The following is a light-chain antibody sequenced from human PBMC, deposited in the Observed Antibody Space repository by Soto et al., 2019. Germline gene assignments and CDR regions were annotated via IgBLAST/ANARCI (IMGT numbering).Light chain of an antibody. CDR3: SAYSDIDTKV. CDR1: SSDVGGYDY. V-gene: IGLV2-14*01. CDR2: EVG. J-gene: IGLJ1*01. Sequence: QSVLTQPASVSGSPGQSITISCTGTSSDVGGYDYVSWYQLHPGKAPKLMVFEVGNRPSGVSYRFSGSKSGNTASLTISGLQPEVEADYYCSAYSDIDTKVFGTGTKVTVL.